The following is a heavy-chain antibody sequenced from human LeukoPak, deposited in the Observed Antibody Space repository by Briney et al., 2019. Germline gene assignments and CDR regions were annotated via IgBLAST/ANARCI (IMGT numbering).Heavy chain of an antibody. Sequence: QSGGSLRLSGAASGFTFSSYAMHWVRQAPGKGLEWVAVISYDGSNKYYADSVKGRFTISRDNSKNTLYLQMNSLRAEDTAVYYCARGPYFDYWGQGTLVTVSS. CDR3: ARGPYFDY. CDR1: GFTFSSYA. J-gene: IGHJ4*02. CDR2: ISYDGSNK. V-gene: IGHV3-30-3*01.